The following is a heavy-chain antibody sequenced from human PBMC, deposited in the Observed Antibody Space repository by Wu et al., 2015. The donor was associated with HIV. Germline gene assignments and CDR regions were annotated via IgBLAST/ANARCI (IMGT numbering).Heavy chain of an antibody. CDR1: GYTFTSYG. Sequence: QVLLVQSESEVKKPGASVKVSCKTSGYTFTSYGVSWVRQAPGQGLEYIGWIGTYNGNTNYAQKFKGRVTMSTDTSTRTAYMELRSLRSDDTAVYYCARDPVGTAEYFPHWGQGTRSPSPQ. D-gene: IGHD1-26*01. CDR2: IGTYNGNT. V-gene: IGHV1-18*04. J-gene: IGHJ1*01. CDR3: ARDPVGTAEYFPH.